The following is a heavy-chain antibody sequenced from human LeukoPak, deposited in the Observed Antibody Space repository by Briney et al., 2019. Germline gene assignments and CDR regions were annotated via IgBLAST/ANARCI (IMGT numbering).Heavy chain of an antibody. D-gene: IGHD3-9*01. V-gene: IGHV3-30*02. CDR3: AIEISRLVIHAFDL. CDR2: IQTDGSTK. J-gene: IGHJ3*01. CDR1: GFTFSSYT. Sequence: GGSPRLSCAASGFTFSSYTMNWVRQDPGKGLEWVSFIQTDGSTKYYSDSVKGRFTISRDNPKNTVYLQMNSLSTEDTAVYYCAIEISRLVIHAFDLWGQGTMVTVSS.